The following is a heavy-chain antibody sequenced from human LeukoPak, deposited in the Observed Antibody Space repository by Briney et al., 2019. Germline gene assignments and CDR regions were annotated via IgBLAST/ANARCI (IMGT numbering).Heavy chain of an antibody. Sequence: ASVNLSCKASAYTFTSYDINWGRQPPGQGLELMGWMNPNSGNTGYAQKFQGRVTITRNTSISTAYMELSSLRSEDTAVYYCARPLYSSSWYAFDPWGQGTLVTVSS. D-gene: IGHD6-13*01. CDR3: ARPLYSSSWYAFDP. V-gene: IGHV1-8*03. CDR2: MNPNSGNT. J-gene: IGHJ5*02. CDR1: AYTFTSYD.